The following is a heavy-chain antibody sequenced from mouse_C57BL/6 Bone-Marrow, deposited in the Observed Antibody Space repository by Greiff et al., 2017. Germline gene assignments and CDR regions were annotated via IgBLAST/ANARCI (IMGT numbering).Heavy chain of an antibody. V-gene: IGHV5-9*01. CDR2: ISGGGGNT. CDR3: SRQVTTVLATKYFDV. Sequence: EVKLVESGGGLVKPGGSLKLSCAASGFTFSSYTMSWVRQTPEKRLQWVAAISGGGGNTYYPDSVNGRLTIARDNDKNILYLEMSSLRSEDTALYYCSRQVTTVLATKYFDVWGAETTVTVSS. J-gene: IGHJ1*01. CDR1: GFTFSSYT. D-gene: IGHD1-1*01.